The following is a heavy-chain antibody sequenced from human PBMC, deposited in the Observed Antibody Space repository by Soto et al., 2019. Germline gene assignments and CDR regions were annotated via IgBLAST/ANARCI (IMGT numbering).Heavy chain of an antibody. CDR1: GFTFSSYA. V-gene: IGHV3-23*01. CDR3: AKERGAGDLGPNWDFDC. CDR2: ISGSGGRT. Sequence: EVQLLESGGGLVQPGGSLRLSCAVSGFTFSSYAMSWVRQAPGKGLEWVSAISGSGGRTYYADSVKGRFTISRDNSKNTRYLQMNSLRAEDTAGYYWAKERGAGDLGPNWDFDCWGQGTLVTVSS. J-gene: IGHJ4*02. D-gene: IGHD3-16*01.